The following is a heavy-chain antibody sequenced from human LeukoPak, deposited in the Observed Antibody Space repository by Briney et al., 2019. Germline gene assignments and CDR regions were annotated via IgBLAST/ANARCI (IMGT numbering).Heavy chain of an antibody. CDR3: ARAGYGDSDFDY. CDR1: GGSISTSNYY. CDR2: IFYSGNT. Sequence: SETLSLTCTVSGGSISTSNYYWGWIRQPPGKGLEWIGNIFYSGNTYYSPSLKSRVTISVDTSKNQFSLKLSSVTAADTAVYYCARAGYGDSDFDYWGQGTLVTVSS. D-gene: IGHD4-17*01. V-gene: IGHV4-39*01. J-gene: IGHJ4*02.